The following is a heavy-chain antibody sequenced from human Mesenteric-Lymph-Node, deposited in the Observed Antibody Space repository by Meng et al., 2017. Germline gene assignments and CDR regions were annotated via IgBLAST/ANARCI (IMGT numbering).Heavy chain of an antibody. V-gene: IGHV4-38-2*02. D-gene: IGHD1-26*01. Sequence: SETLSLTCAVSGYSISSGYYWGWIRQPPGKGLEWIGSIYHSGSTYYNPSLKSRVTISVDTSKNQFSLKLSSVTAADTAVYYCARDRWELLPDYWGQGTLVTVSS. CDR3: ARDRWELLPDY. J-gene: IGHJ4*02. CDR2: IYHSGST. CDR1: GYSISSGYY.